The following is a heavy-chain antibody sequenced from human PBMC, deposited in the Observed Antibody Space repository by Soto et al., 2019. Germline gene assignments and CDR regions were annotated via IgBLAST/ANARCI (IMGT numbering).Heavy chain of an antibody. D-gene: IGHD3-3*01. CDR3: ARGRRTHDFWSGSGYYYYGMDV. Sequence: QVQLQESGPGLVKPSGTLSLTCAVSGGSISSSTWWSWVRQPPGKGLEWIGEIYHSGSTNYNPSLKSRVTISVDKSKNQFSLKLSSVTAADTAVYYCARGRRTHDFWSGSGYYYYGMDVWGQGTTVTVSS. CDR2: IYHSGST. CDR1: GGSISSSTW. V-gene: IGHV4-4*02. J-gene: IGHJ6*02.